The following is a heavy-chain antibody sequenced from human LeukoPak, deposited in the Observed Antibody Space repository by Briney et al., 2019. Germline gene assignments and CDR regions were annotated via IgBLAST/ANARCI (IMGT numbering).Heavy chain of an antibody. J-gene: IGHJ2*01. D-gene: IGHD3-3*01. CDR2: IYHSGST. V-gene: IGHV4-59*01. CDR1: GGSISTYY. Sequence: SETLSLTCTLSGGSISTYYWSWIRQPPGKGLEWIGYIYHSGSTNYNPSLKSRVTISVDTSKNQFSLKLSSVTAADTAVYYCARGGSEWLLSLRYFDLWGRGTLVTVSS. CDR3: ARGGSEWLLSLRYFDL.